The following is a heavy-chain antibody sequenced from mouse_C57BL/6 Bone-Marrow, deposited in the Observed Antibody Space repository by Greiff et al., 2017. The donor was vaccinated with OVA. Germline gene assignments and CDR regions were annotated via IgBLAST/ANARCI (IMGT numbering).Heavy chain of an antibody. CDR1: GYTFTSYW. J-gene: IGHJ4*01. D-gene: IGHD4-1*01. V-gene: IGHV1-55*01. Sequence: QVQLQQPGAELVKPGASVKMSCKASGYTFTSYWITWVKQRPGQGLEWIGDIYPGSGSTNYNAKFKSKDTLTVDTSSSTAYMQLSTLTSEDSAVYYCAIPLTGPPYYAMDYWGQGTSVTVSS. CDR3: AIPLTGPPYYAMDY. CDR2: IYPGSGST.